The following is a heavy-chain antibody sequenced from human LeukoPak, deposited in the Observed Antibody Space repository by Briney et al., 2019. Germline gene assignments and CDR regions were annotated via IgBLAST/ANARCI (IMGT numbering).Heavy chain of an antibody. Sequence: MSSETLSLTCTVSGGSISSGGYYWSWIRQPPGKGLEWIGYIYHSGSTYYNPSLKSRVTISVDRSKNQFSLKLSSVTAADTAVYYCASHLSYYDSSGYPPYYFDYWGQGTLVTVS. V-gene: IGHV4-30-2*01. CDR1: GGSISSGGYY. CDR3: ASHLSYYDSSGYPPYYFDY. CDR2: IYHSGST. J-gene: IGHJ4*02. D-gene: IGHD3-22*01.